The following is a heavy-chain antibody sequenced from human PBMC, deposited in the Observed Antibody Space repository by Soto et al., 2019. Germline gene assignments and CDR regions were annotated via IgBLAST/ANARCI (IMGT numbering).Heavy chain of an antibody. CDR1: GGSISSGDYY. J-gene: IGHJ5*02. Sequence: SETLSLTCTVSGGSISSGDYYWSWIRQPPGKGLEWIGYIYYSGSTYYNPSLKSRVTISVDTSKNQFSLKLSSVTAADTAVYYCARAANHYDFWSGYYTRWFDPWGQGTLVTVSS. V-gene: IGHV4-30-4*01. CDR3: ARAANHYDFWSGYYTRWFDP. D-gene: IGHD3-3*01. CDR2: IYYSGST.